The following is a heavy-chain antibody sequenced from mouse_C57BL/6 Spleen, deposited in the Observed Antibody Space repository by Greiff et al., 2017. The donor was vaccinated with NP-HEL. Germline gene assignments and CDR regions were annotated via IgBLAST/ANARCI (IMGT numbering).Heavy chain of an antibody. J-gene: IGHJ3*01. D-gene: IGHD4-1*01. V-gene: IGHV1-15*01. Sequence: QLQQSGAELVRPVSSVQPSFPSSFSPFPSSSIHFFPPTPFHGLEWILAIDPETGGTAYNQKFKGKAILTADKSSSTAYMELRSLTSEDSAVDYCTRWANWDGGFAYWGQGTLVTVSA. CDR1: FSPFPSSS. CDR2: IDPETGGT. CDR3: TRWANWDGGFAY.